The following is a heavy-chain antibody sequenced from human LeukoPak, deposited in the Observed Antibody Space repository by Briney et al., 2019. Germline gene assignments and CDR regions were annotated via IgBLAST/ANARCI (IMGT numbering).Heavy chain of an antibody. D-gene: IGHD2-21*01. Sequence: SVKVSCKASGGTFSIYAISWVRKAPGQGLEWMGRIIPILGIANYAQKFQGRVTITADKSTSTAYMELSSLRSEDTAVYYCARCGRTLWINGMDVWGQGTTVTVSS. CDR3: ARCGRTLWINGMDV. CDR1: GGTFSIYA. J-gene: IGHJ6*02. V-gene: IGHV1-69*04. CDR2: IIPILGIA.